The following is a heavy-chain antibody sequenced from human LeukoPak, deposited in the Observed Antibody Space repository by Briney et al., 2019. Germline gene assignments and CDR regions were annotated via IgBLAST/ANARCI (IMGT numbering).Heavy chain of an antibody. Sequence: SGGSLRLSCAASGFTFSNFAMTWVRQAPGKGLEWVSAISDSGGSTYYADSVKGRFTISRDDSKNTLYLQMNSLRAEDTAVYYCATRAFDIWGQGTMVTVSS. CDR3: ATRAFDI. CDR1: GFTFSNFA. J-gene: IGHJ3*02. CDR2: ISDSGGST. V-gene: IGHV3-23*01.